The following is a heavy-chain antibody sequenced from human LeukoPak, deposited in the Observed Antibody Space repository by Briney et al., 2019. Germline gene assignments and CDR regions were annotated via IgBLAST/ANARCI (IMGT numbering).Heavy chain of an antibody. V-gene: IGHV3-30*18. CDR3: AKETRVWSGIWNFDC. CDR1: GFTFSSYG. Sequence: QPGRSLRLSCAASGFTFSSYGMHWVRQAPGKGLEWVAVISYDGSNKYYADSVKGRFTISRDNSKNTLYLQMNSLRAEDTAVYYCAKETRVWSGIWNFDCWGQGTLVTVSS. D-gene: IGHD3-3*01. CDR2: ISYDGSNK. J-gene: IGHJ4*02.